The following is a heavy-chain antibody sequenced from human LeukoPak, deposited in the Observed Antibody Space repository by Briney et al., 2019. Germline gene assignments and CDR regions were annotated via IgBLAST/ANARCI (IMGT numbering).Heavy chain of an antibody. D-gene: IGHD3-22*01. J-gene: IGHJ3*02. Sequence: AGGSLRLSCAASGFTFSSYVMSWVRQAPGKGLEWVSGISAGGSSTYYADSVKGRFTISRDNAKNSLYLQMNSLRAEDTAVYYCARDHHRRLYDSQARDTFDIWGQGTMVTVSS. CDR3: ARDHHRRLYDSQARDTFDI. V-gene: IGHV3-23*01. CDR1: GFTFSSYV. CDR2: ISAGGSST.